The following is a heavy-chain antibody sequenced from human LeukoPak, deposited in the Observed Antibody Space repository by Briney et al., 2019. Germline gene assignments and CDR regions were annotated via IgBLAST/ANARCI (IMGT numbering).Heavy chain of an antibody. CDR2: IKQDGSEK. V-gene: IGHV3-7*01. D-gene: IGHD6-19*01. CDR3: ARGLDSSGWIYGAPPLDY. Sequence: GGSLRLSCAASGFTFSSYWMSWVRQAPGKGLEWVANIKQDGSEKYYVDSVKGRFTISRDNAKNSLYLQMSSLRVEDTAVYYCARGLDSSGWIYGAPPLDYWGHGTLVTVSS. J-gene: IGHJ4*01. CDR1: GFTFSSYW.